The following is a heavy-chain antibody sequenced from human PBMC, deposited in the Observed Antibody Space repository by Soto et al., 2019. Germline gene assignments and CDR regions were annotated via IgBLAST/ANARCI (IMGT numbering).Heavy chain of an antibody. V-gene: IGHV5-10-1*01. J-gene: IGHJ6*04. CDR3: ARRFSGANNGSNPCCFHGLEV. CDR1: GYSFASYW. Sequence: GESLKISCKGSGYSFASYWINWVRQVPGKGLEWMGRIDPTDSYTNYSPSFQGRVTLSADKSISTVYLQWSSLGASDTATYYCARRFSGANNGSNPCCFHGLEVWGKGTTVTLSS. CDR2: IDPTDSYT. D-gene: IGHD2-15*01.